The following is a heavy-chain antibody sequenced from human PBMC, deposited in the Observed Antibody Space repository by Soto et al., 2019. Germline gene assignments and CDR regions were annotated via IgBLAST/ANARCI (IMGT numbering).Heavy chain of an antibody. CDR2: INHSGST. V-gene: IGHV4-34*01. J-gene: IGHJ6*02. CDR3: ATGKLRFLEWLFSPPYYYYGMDV. Sequence: SETLSLTCAVYGGSFSGYYWSWIRQPPGKGLEWIGEINHSGSTNYNPSLKSRVTISVDTSKNQFSLKLSSVTAADTAVYYCATGKLRFLEWLFSPPYYYYGMDVWGQGTTVTVSS. D-gene: IGHD3-3*01. CDR1: GGSFSGYY.